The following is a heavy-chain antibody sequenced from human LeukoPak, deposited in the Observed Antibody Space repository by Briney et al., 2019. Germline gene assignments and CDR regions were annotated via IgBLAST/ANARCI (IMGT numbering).Heavy chain of an antibody. CDR2: IIPIFGTA. CDR1: GGTFSSYA. D-gene: IGHD3-10*01. Sequence: ASVKVSCKASGGTFSSYAISWVRQAPGQGLEWMGGIIPIFGTANYAQKFRGRVTITADESTSTAYMELSSLRSEDTAVYYCARTMVRGAKPYYYYYMDVWGKGTTVTISS. CDR3: ARTMVRGAKPYYYYYMDV. V-gene: IGHV1-69*01. J-gene: IGHJ6*03.